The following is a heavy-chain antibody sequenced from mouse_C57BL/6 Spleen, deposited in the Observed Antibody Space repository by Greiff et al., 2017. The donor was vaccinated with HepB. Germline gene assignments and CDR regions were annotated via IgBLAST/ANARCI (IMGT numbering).Heavy chain of an antibody. CDR1: GYTFTDYE. Sequence: VQLQQSGAELVRPGASVTLSCKASGYTFTDYEMHWVKQTPVHGLEWIGAIDPETGGTAYNQKFKGKAILTADKSSSPAYMELRSLTSEDSAVYYCTRGFTAYWGQGTLVTVSA. CDR3: TRGFTAY. J-gene: IGHJ3*01. CDR2: IDPETGGT. V-gene: IGHV1-15*01.